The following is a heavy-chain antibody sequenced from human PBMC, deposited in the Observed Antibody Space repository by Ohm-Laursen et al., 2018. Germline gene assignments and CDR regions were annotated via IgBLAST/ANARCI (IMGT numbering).Heavy chain of an antibody. D-gene: IGHD3-22*01. V-gene: IGHV3-30*18. J-gene: IGHJ4*02. CDR2: ISYDGSNK. Sequence: SLRLSCAASGFTFSSYGMHWVRQAPGKGLEWVAVISYDGSNKYYADSVKGRFTISRDNAKNSLYLQMNSLRAEDTALYYCAKALTDYYDSSGYFNYWGQGTLVTVSS. CDR3: AKALTDYYDSSGYFNY. CDR1: GFTFSSYG.